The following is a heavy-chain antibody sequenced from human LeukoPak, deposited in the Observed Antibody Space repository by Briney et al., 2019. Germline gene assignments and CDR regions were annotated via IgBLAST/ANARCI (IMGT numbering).Heavy chain of an antibody. CDR2: INHSGST. V-gene: IGHV4-34*01. Sequence: SETLSLTCAVYRGSFSGYYWSWIRQPPGKGLEWIGEINHSGSTNYNPSLKSRVTISVDTSKNQFSLKLSSVTAADTAVYYCARAAWPYYDFWSGHNWFDPWGQGTLVTAS. CDR3: ARAAWPYYDFWSGHNWFDP. CDR1: RGSFSGYY. J-gene: IGHJ5*02. D-gene: IGHD3-3*01.